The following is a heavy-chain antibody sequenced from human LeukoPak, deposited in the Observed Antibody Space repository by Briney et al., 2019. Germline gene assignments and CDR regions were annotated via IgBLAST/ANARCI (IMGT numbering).Heavy chain of an antibody. D-gene: IGHD5-24*01. J-gene: IGHJ4*02. CDR1: GGSFSGYY. Sequence: SETLSLTCAVYGGSFSGYYWSWIRQPPGKGLEWIGRIYTSGSTNYNPSLKSRVTISLDTSKNHFSLKLDSVTAADTAVYYCARDGPSVYFDYWGQGTLVTVSS. CDR2: IYTSGST. CDR3: ARDGPSVYFDY. V-gene: IGHV4-59*10.